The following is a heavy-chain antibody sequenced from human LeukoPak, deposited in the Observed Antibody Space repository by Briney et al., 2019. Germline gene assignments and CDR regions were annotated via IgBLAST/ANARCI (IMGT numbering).Heavy chain of an antibody. CDR2: IIPILGIA. CDR1: GGTFSSYA. D-gene: IGHD2-2*02. V-gene: IGHV1-69*04. J-gene: IGHJ4*02. Sequence: SVKASCKASGGTFSSYAISWVRQAPGQGLEWMGRIIPILGIANYAQKFQGRVTITADKSTSTAYMELSSLRSEDTAVYYCAISCSSTSCYIGQYYFDYWGQGTLVTVSS. CDR3: AISCSSTSCYIGQYYFDY.